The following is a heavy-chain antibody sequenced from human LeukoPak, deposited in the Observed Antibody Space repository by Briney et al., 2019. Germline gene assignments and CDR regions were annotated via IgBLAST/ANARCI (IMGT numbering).Heavy chain of an antibody. Sequence: SGTLSLTCTVSGGSISSYYWSWIRQPPGKGLEWIAYISDIGSINYNPSLKSRVTIPLDTSKNQFSLKPSSVTAADTAVYYCAGHHPRNTVDFWGQGTLVTVSS. CDR3: AGHHPRNTVDF. J-gene: IGHJ4*02. V-gene: IGHV4-59*08. CDR2: ISDIGSI. CDR1: GGSISSYY. D-gene: IGHD2/OR15-2a*01.